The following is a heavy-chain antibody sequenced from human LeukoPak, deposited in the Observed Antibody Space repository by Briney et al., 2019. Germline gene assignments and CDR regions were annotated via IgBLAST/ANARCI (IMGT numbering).Heavy chain of an antibody. CDR2: IYYSGST. CDR1: GGSISSSSYY. CDR3: ARVGAAAGPLPDY. V-gene: IGHV4-39*07. J-gene: IGHJ4*02. Sequence: PSETLSLTCTVSGGSISSSSYYWGWIRQPPGKGLEWIGSIYYSGSTYYNPSLKSRVTISVDTSKNQFSLKLSSVTAADTAVYYCARVGAAAGPLPDYWGQGTLVTVSS. D-gene: IGHD6-13*01.